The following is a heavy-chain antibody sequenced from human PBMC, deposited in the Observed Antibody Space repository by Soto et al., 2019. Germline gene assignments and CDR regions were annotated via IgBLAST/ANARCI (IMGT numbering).Heavy chain of an antibody. CDR2: IEQDGSEK. Sequence: EVQLVESGGGLVQPGGSLRLSCAASGFTFSSSWMSWVRQAPGKGLEWVANIEQDGSEKYYVDSVKGRFTISRDNAKNSLYLQMHSLRAEDTALYCCARVSMAAAASDYWGQGTLVTVSS. V-gene: IGHV3-7*01. D-gene: IGHD6-13*01. CDR1: GFTFSSSW. J-gene: IGHJ4*02. CDR3: ARVSMAAAASDY.